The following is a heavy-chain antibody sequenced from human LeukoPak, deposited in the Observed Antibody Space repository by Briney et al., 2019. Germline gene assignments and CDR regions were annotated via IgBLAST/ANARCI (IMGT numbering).Heavy chain of an antibody. CDR3: ARGRWLANYYMDV. Sequence: GGSLRLSCAGSGFTFSRYSMNWVRQAPGKGLEWVAHIKQDGSEKYYVDSVKGRFTISRDNAKNSLYLQMNSLRAEDTAVYYCARGRWLANYYMDVWGKGTTVTVSS. D-gene: IGHD6-19*01. CDR1: GFTFSRYS. CDR2: IKQDGSEK. V-gene: IGHV3-7*01. J-gene: IGHJ6*03.